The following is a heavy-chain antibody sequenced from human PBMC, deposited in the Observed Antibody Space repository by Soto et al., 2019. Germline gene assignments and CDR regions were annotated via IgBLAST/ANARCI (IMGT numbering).Heavy chain of an antibody. D-gene: IGHD3-22*01. CDR3: ARDPPDDSSGSDSLDY. Sequence: QVQLVESGGGVVQPGRSLRLSCAASGFIFSTYGMHWVRQAPGKGLEWVAVMWSDGGNKYYAESVKGRFTISRDNSRNTLYLQMNSLRAEDTAVYYCARDPPDDSSGSDSLDYWGQGTLVAVSS. CDR1: GFIFSTYG. V-gene: IGHV3-33*01. J-gene: IGHJ4*02. CDR2: MWSDGGNK.